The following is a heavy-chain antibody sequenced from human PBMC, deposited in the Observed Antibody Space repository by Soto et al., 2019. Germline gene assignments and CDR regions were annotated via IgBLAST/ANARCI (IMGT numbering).Heavy chain of an antibody. V-gene: IGHV1-46*03. CDR3: ARALYYYDSSGAALGY. CDR1: GYTFTSYY. J-gene: IGHJ4*02. Sequence: QVQLVQSGAEVKKPGASVKVSCKASGYTFTSYYMHWVRQAPGQGLEWMGIINPSGGSTSYAQKFHGRVTLSRDTSTSTVYMELSSLRSEDTAVYYCARALYYYDSSGAALGYWGQGTLVTVSS. D-gene: IGHD3-22*01. CDR2: INPSGGST.